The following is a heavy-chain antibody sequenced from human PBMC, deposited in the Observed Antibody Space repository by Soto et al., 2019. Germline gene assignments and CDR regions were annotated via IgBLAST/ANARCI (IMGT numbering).Heavy chain of an antibody. CDR1: GFALSKIS. Sequence: ASGFALSKISVGAVLQKPEKGLEWVSAISGSGGSTYYADSVKGRFTISRDNSKNTLYLQMNSLRAEDTAVYYCAKWGGLLPWFGEPTSGFDYWGKGPLVTV. CDR2: ISGSGGST. J-gene: IGHJ4*02. D-gene: IGHD3-10*01. V-gene: IGHV3-23*01. CDR3: AKWGGLLPWFGEPTSGFDY.